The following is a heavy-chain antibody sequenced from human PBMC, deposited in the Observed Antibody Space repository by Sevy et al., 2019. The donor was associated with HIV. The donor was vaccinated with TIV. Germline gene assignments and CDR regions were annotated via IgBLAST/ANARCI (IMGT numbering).Heavy chain of an antibody. Sequence: SETLSLTCAVYGGSFSGYYWSWIRQPPGKGLEWIGEINHIGGTNYNPSLKSRVTISLDTSKNQFSLKLSSVTAADTAVYYCARGPFVDIVVVPAADNWFDPWGQGTLVTVSS. J-gene: IGHJ5*02. CDR1: GGSFSGYY. CDR3: ARGPFVDIVVVPAADNWFDP. V-gene: IGHV4-34*01. CDR2: INHIGGT. D-gene: IGHD2-2*03.